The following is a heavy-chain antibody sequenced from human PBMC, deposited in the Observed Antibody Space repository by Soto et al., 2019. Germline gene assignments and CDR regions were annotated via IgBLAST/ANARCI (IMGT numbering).Heavy chain of an antibody. D-gene: IGHD2-2*02. V-gene: IGHV4-4*08. Sequence: PSETLSLTCTVSDFSISSSYWNWIRQPPGKGLEWIAYIYSSGTTSYNPSLKSRVTISLDTSKNQFSLKLSSVTAADTAMYYCAREGLTSGYTFAYWGQGTLVTVSS. J-gene: IGHJ4*02. CDR3: AREGLTSGYTFAY. CDR1: DFSISSSY. CDR2: IYSSGTT.